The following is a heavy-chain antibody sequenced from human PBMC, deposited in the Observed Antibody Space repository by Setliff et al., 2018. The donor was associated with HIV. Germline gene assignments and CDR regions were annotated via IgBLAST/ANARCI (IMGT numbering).Heavy chain of an antibody. J-gene: IGHJ4*02. CDR3: ARQLSNSFDY. Sequence: ASVKVSCKASGYRFSGYGISWVRQAPGQGLEWMGWISPHSGGTRTTRTFRGRVTMTRDTSINTAYMELSGVRSDDTAVYFCARQLSNSFDYWGQGTLVTVS. D-gene: IGHD1-1*01. CDR2: ISPHSGGT. V-gene: IGHV1-2*02. CDR1: GYRFSGYG.